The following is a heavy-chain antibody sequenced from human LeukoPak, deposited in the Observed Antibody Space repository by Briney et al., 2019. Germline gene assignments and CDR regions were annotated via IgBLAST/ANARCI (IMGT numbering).Heavy chain of an antibody. J-gene: IGHJ4*02. Sequence: PGGSLRLSCAASGFTFSSYSMNWVRQAPGKGLEWVSSISSSSSYIYYADSVKGRFTISRDKAKNSLYLQMNSLRAEDTAVYYCARDLSGDYYFDYWGQGTLVTVSS. CDR2: ISSSSSYI. CDR3: ARDLSGDYYFDY. CDR1: GFTFSSYS. V-gene: IGHV3-21*01. D-gene: IGHD4-17*01.